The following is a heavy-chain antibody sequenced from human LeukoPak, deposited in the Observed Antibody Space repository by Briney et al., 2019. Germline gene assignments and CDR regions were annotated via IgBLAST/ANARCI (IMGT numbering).Heavy chain of an antibody. Sequence: ASVKVSCKTSGYTFNSHYVGWVRQAPGQGLEWMGWISGYNGKTNYAQKLQGRVTKTTDTSTTTAYMELRSLRSDDTAVYYCARVICSGDSCYPPSAVDIWGQGTMVTVSS. D-gene: IGHD2-15*01. CDR1: GYTFNSHY. J-gene: IGHJ3*02. CDR2: ISGYNGKT. CDR3: ARVICSGDSCYPPSAVDI. V-gene: IGHV1-18*01.